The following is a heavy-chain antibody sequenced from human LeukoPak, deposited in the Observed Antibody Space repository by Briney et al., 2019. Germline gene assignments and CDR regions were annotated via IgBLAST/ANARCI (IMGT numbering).Heavy chain of an antibody. J-gene: IGHJ4*02. CDR2: IYYSGST. Sequence: KPSETLSLTCTVSGGSISSSSYYWGWIRQPPGKGLEWVGSIYYSGSTYYNPSLKSRVTISVDTSKNQFSLKLSSVTAADTAVYYCARRGYSYGVFDYWGQGTLVTVSS. D-gene: IGHD5-18*01. CDR1: GGSISSSSYY. V-gene: IGHV4-39*01. CDR3: ARRGYSYGVFDY.